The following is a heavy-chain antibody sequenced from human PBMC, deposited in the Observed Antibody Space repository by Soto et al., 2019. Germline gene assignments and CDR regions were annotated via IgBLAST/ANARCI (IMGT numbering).Heavy chain of an antibody. Sequence: QGQLVQSGGEVKKPGASVKVSCKASGYTFSRYGISWVRQAPGQGLEWMGWISGYNGDTNYAQKFQGRVTMTIDTSTTTADMELRGLTSDDTAIYYCEKNGQPPYYYYGLDVWGQGTTVTVSS. CDR2: ISGYNGDT. V-gene: IGHV1-18*01. CDR3: EKNGQPPYYYYGLDV. CDR1: GYTFSRYG. D-gene: IGHD2-8*01. J-gene: IGHJ6*02.